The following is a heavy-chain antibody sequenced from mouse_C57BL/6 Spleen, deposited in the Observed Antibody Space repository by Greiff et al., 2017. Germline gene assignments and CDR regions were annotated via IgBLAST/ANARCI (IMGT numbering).Heavy chain of an antibody. CDR1: GYTFTSYW. J-gene: IGHJ2*01. V-gene: IGHV1-72*01. CDR3: ARHWDEGPYYFDY. CDR2: IDPNSGGT. Sequence: VKLQQPGAELVKPGASVKLSCKASGYTFTSYWMHWVKQRPGRGLEWIGRIDPNSGGTKYNEKFKSKATLTVDKPSSTAYMQLSSLTSEDSAVYYCARHWDEGPYYFDYWGQGTTLTVSS. D-gene: IGHD4-1*01.